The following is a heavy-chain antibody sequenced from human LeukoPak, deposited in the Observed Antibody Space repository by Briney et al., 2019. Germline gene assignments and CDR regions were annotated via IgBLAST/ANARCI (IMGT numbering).Heavy chain of an antibody. Sequence: GGSLRLSCAASGFTFSSYAMSWVRQAPGKGLEWVSAISGSGGSTYYADSVKGRFTISRDNSKNTLYLQMNSLRAEDTAVYYCAKGPITMIVVVPKPNDYWGQGTLVTVSS. J-gene: IGHJ4*02. D-gene: IGHD3-22*01. V-gene: IGHV3-23*01. CDR1: GFTFSSYA. CDR2: ISGSGGST. CDR3: AKGPITMIVVVPKPNDY.